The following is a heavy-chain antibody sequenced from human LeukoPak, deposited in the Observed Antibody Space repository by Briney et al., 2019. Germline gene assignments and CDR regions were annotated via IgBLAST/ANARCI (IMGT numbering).Heavy chain of an antibody. Sequence: GASVKVSCKASGFTFTSSAVQWVRQAPGQGLEWMGWISAYNGNTNYAQKLQGRVTMTTDTSTSTAYMELRSLRSDDTAVYYCARVPRENYDFWSGYYAPDYWGQGTLVTVSS. CDR3: ARVPRENYDFWSGYYAPDY. J-gene: IGHJ4*02. CDR1: GFTFTSSA. V-gene: IGHV1-18*01. D-gene: IGHD3-3*01. CDR2: ISAYNGNT.